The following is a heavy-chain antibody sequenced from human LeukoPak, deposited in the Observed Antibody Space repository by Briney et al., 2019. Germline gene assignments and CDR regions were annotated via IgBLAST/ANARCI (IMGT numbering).Heavy chain of an antibody. V-gene: IGHV3-48*01. CDR2: ISSSSSTI. CDR1: GFTFSSYS. D-gene: IGHD1-26*01. Sequence: QPGGSLRLSCAASGFTFSSYSMNWVRQAPGKGLEWVSYISSSSSTIYYAGSVKGRFTISRDNAKNSLYLQMNSLRAEDTAVYYCARDSVGATGRFFDYWGQGTLVTVSS. CDR3: ARDSVGATGRFFDY. J-gene: IGHJ4*02.